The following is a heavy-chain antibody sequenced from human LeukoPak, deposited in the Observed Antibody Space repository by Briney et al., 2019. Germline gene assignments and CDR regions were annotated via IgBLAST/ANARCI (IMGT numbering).Heavy chain of an antibody. V-gene: IGHV4-39*01. CDR1: GGSISSSSYY. CDR3: ASSGWYKINYFDY. D-gene: IGHD6-19*01. CDR2: IYYSGST. Sequence: SETLSLTCTVSGGSISSSSYYWGWIRQPPGKGLEWIGSIYYSGSTYYNPSLKSRVTISVDTSENQFSLKLSSVTATDTAVYYCASSGWYKINYFDYWGQGTLVTVSS. J-gene: IGHJ4*02.